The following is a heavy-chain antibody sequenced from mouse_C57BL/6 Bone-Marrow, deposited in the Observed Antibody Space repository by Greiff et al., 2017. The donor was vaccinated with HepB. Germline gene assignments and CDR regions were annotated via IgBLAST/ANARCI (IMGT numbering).Heavy chain of an antibody. CDR2: IDPETGGT. J-gene: IGHJ3*01. D-gene: IGHD3-3*01. Sequence: VQGVESGAELVRPGASVTLSCKASGYTFTDYEMHWVKQTPVHGLEWIGAIDPETGGTAYNQKFKGKAILTADKSSSTAYMELRSLTSEDSAVYYCTRNWDRAYWGQGTLVTVSA. CDR1: GYTFTDYE. CDR3: TRNWDRAY. V-gene: IGHV1-15*01.